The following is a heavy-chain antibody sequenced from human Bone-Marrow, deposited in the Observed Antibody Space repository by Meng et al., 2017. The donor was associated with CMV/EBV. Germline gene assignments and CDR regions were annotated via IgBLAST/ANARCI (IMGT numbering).Heavy chain of an antibody. V-gene: IGHV3-11*01. CDR2: ISSSGSSK. CDR1: GFTFSAYY. Sequence: AASGFTFSAYYMNWIRQAPGKGLEWVSYISSSGSSKYYADSVRGRFTISRDNAKSSLYLQMTSLRAEDTAVYYCARDRVGATNWVDPWGQGTLVTVSS. D-gene: IGHD1-26*01. CDR3: ARDRVGATNWVDP. J-gene: IGHJ5*02.